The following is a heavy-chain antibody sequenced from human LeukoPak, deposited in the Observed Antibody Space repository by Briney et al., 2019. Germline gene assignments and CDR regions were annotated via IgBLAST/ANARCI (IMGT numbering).Heavy chain of an antibody. CDR1: GFTFSSYN. Sequence: GGSLRLSCAASGFTFSSYNMNWVRQAPGRGLEWVSSITSGSSYRFYADSVKGRFTISRDNAKNSLYLQMNSLRAEDTAVYYCARDPYSGSYGNYYYYFMDVWGKGTTVTISS. D-gene: IGHD1-26*01. CDR3: ARDPYSGSYGNYYYYFMDV. V-gene: IGHV3-21*01. CDR2: ITSGSSYR. J-gene: IGHJ6*03.